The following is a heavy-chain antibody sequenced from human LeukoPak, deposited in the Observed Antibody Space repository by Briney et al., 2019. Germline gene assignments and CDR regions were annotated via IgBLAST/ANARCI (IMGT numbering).Heavy chain of an antibody. CDR2: IYPADSDT. V-gene: IGHV5-51*01. J-gene: IGHJ3*02. CDR3: ARIGYSYYYPFDI. D-gene: IGHD5-18*01. CDR1: GYSFTSFW. Sequence: GESLKISCKGSGYSFTSFWIAWVRQMPGKGLERMGIIYPADSDTRYSPSFQGQVTISADKSISTAYLQWSSLKASDTAMYYCARIGYSYYYPFDIWGQGTMDTVSS.